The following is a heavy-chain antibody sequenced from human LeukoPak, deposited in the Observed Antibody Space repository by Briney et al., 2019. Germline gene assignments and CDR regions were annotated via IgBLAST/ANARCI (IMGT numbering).Heavy chain of an antibody. CDR1: GYTFTNYW. CDR3: ARRYYDSSGYDY. D-gene: IGHD3-22*01. Sequence: GESPKISCKGSGYTFTNYWVGGGRHLRGKVLEWMGIVYPGDSDTRYSPSFQGQVTISADKSISTAYLQWSSLKASDTAMYYCARRYYDSSGYDYWGQGTLVTVSS. J-gene: IGHJ4*02. V-gene: IGHV5-51*01. CDR2: VYPGDSDT.